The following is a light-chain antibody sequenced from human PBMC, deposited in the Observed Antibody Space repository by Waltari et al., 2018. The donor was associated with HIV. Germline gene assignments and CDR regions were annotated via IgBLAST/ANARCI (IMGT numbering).Light chain of an antibody. Sequence: QSALTQPASVSGTPGQLITTSCTGTSSDVGSFNLGSWYQLHPGKAPKLIIYEVTKRPPGVSNRFSGSKSGSTASLTISWLQADDEADYHCCSYASSSTLVFGGGTKVTVL. CDR3: CSYASSSTLV. CDR1: SSDVGSFNL. V-gene: IGLV2-23*02. J-gene: IGLJ3*02. CDR2: EVT.